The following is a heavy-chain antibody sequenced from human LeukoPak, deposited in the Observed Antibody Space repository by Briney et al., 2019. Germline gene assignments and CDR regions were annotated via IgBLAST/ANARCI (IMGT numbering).Heavy chain of an antibody. J-gene: IGHJ5*02. Sequence: SETLSLTCAVYGGSFSGYYWSWIRQPPGKGLEWIGEINHSGSTNYNPSLKSRVTISVDTSKNQFSLKLSSVTAADTAVYYCARSPPYYDFWSGYYRWFDPWGQGTLVTVPS. CDR3: ARSPPYYDFWSGYYRWFDP. V-gene: IGHV4-34*01. D-gene: IGHD3-3*01. CDR2: INHSGST. CDR1: GGSFSGYY.